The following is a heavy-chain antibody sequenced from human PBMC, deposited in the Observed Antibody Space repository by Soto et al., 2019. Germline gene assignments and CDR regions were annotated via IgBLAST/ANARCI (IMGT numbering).Heavy chain of an antibody. Sequence: SQTLSLTCAISGDSVASNSAAWNWIRQSPSRGLEWLGRTYYRSKWYNDYAVSVKSRITINPDTSKNQFSLQLNSVTPEDTAVYYCAQGGYSYGYNWFDPWGQGTLVTVSS. CDR1: GDSVASNSAA. V-gene: IGHV6-1*01. D-gene: IGHD5-18*01. CDR2: TYYRSKWYN. CDR3: AQGGYSYGYNWFDP. J-gene: IGHJ5*02.